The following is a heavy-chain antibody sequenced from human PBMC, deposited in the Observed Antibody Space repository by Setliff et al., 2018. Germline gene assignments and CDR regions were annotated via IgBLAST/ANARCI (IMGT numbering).Heavy chain of an antibody. J-gene: IGHJ4*02. Sequence: ASVKVSCKASGYTFTGPYMHWVRQAPGQGLEWMGWINPDTGYSKYAQKFQGRVTLTRDTSLTTAYMELRGLTSDDTAVYYCATQTAAYYFDYWGQGALVTVSS. V-gene: IGHV1-2*02. CDR2: INPDTGYS. D-gene: IGHD6-13*01. CDR1: GYTFTGPY. CDR3: ATQTAAYYFDY.